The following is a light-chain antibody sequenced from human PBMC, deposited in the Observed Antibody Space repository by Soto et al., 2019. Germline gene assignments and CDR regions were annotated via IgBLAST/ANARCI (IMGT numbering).Light chain of an antibody. V-gene: IGKV3-20*01. Sequence: EIVLTQSPGTLSLSPXXXXXLXCXASQSVSSSYLAWYQQKPGQAPRLLIYGASSRATGIPDRFSGSGSGTDFTLTISRLEPEDFAVYYCQQYGSSGTFGQGTKVDIK. CDR1: QSVSSSY. CDR3: QQYGSSGT. CDR2: GAS. J-gene: IGKJ1*01.